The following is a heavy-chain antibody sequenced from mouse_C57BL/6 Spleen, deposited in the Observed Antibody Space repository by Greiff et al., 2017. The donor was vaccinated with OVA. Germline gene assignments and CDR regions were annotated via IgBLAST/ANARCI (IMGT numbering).Heavy chain of an antibody. V-gene: IGHV1-52*01. D-gene: IGHD1-1*01. CDR2: IDPSDSET. CDR1: GYTFTSYW. CDR3: ARRGTTTLYGSTPTLDY. Sequence: QVQLQQPGAELVRPGSSVKLSCKASGYTFTSYWMHWVKQRPIQGLEWIGNIDPSDSETHYNQKFKDKATLTVDKSSSTAYMQLSSLTSEDSAVYYCARRGTTTLYGSTPTLDYWGQGTTLTVSS. J-gene: IGHJ2*01.